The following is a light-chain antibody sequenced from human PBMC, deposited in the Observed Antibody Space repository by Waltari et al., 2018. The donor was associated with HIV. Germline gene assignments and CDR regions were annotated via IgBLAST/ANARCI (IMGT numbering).Light chain of an antibody. V-gene: IGKV4-1*01. CDR3: QQYFRIPPT. J-gene: IGKJ4*01. Sequence: DIVMTQSPDSLPVSLGERATLNCTSSRTILFSSDNRNYLAWYQQKPRQPPKLLISSASTRESGVPDRFSGSGSGTDFTLTITRLQAEDVAVYHCQQYFRIPPTFGGGTKVEIK. CDR2: SAS. CDR1: RTILFSSDNRNY.